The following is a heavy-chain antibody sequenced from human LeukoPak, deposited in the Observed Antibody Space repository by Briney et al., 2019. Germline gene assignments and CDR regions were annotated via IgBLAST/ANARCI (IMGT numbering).Heavy chain of an antibody. D-gene: IGHD6-13*01. Sequence: GGSLRFSCSASGFTFSNCAMHWVRQAPGKGPEYVSVISSYGDKTYYADSVKGRFTISRDNSKNTVSLQMSSLRAEDTAVYYCVKDLYKGDTSSWYYFDYWGQRTLVTVSS. V-gene: IGHV3-64D*06. CDR3: VKDLYKGDTSSWYYFDY. J-gene: IGHJ4*02. CDR1: GFTFSNCA. CDR2: ISSYGDKT.